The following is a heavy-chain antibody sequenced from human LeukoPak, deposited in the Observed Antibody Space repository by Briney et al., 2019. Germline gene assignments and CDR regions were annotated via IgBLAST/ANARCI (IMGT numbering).Heavy chain of an antibody. D-gene: IGHD6-19*01. CDR2: ISSSSSTI. CDR1: GFSFSTYS. Sequence: GGSLRLSCAASGFSFSTYSMNWVRQAPGKGLEWVSYISSSSSTIYYADSVKGRFTISRDNAKNSLYLQMNSLRVEDTAVYYCARDSSGWYHWFDPWGQGTLVTVSS. J-gene: IGHJ5*02. CDR3: ARDSSGWYHWFDP. V-gene: IGHV3-48*01.